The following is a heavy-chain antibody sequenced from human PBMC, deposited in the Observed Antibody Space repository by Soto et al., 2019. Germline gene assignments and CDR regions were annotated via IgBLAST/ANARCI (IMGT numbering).Heavy chain of an antibody. J-gene: IGHJ5*02. CDR1: GGSISSGDYY. V-gene: IGHV4-30-4*01. Sequence: SETLSLTCTVSGGSISSGDYYWSWIRQPPGKGLEWIGYIYYSGSTYYNPSLKSRVTISVDTSKNQFSLKLSSVTAADTAVYYCARSAAGAWFDPWGQGTLVTVSS. CDR2: IYYSGST. CDR3: ARSAAGAWFDP. D-gene: IGHD6-13*01.